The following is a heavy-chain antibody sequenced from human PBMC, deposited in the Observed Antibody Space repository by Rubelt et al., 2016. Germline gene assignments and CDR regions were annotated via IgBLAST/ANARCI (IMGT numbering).Heavy chain of an antibody. CDR3: ARGGHWNYQDY. V-gene: IGHV1-18*01. CDR2: ISGYNGNT. CDR1: GYTFPNHD. J-gene: IGHJ4*02. Sequence: QVQLVQSGAEVKKPGASVKVSCKASGYTFPNHDITWVRQAPGQGLEWMGWISGYNGNTKYAQRCQGGVTMTQDTATGTAYRELRSRTSDDTAVYYWARGGHWNYQDYWGQGTLVTVSS. D-gene: IGHD1-7*01.